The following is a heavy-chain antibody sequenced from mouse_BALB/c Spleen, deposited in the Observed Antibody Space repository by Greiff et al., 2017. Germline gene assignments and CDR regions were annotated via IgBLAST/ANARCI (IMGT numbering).Heavy chain of an antibody. V-gene: IGHV14-4*02. CDR2: IDPENGDT. J-gene: IGHJ1*01. Sequence: VQLKESGAELVRSGASVKLSCTASGFNIKDYYMHWVKQRPEQGLEWIGWIDPENGDTEYAPKFQGKATMTADTSSNTAYLQLSSLTSEDTAVYYCARWETVVRYFDVWGAGTTVTVSS. CDR1: GFNIKDYY. CDR3: ARWETVVRYFDV. D-gene: IGHD1-1*01.